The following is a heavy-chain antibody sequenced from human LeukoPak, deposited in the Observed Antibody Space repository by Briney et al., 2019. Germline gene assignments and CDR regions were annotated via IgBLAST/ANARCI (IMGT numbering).Heavy chain of an antibody. J-gene: IGHJ6*03. Sequence: SETLSLTCAVYGGSFSGYYWSWIRQPPGKGLEWIGEINHSGSTNYNPSLKSRVTISVDTSKNQFSLKLSSVTAADTAVYYCARGANTMVRGVYLRPPYYYMDVWGKGTTVTVSS. V-gene: IGHV4-34*01. CDR1: GGSFSGYY. CDR3: ARGANTMVRGVYLRPPYYYMDV. D-gene: IGHD3-10*01. CDR2: INHSGST.